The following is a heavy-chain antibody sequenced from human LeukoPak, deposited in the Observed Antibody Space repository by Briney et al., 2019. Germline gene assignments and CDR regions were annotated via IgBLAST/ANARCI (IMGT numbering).Heavy chain of an antibody. V-gene: IGHV1-69*04. CDR3: ARDQGLTAPPPYGLDV. CDR2: IIPVLNIT. J-gene: IGHJ6*02. D-gene: IGHD5-18*01. Sequence: ASVQVSCKTSGGTFSTSAITWVRQAPGQGLEWMGRIIPVLNITTYAQRFQGRVTITADTSTSTVYMELSSLRSEETAVYYCARDQGLTAPPPYGLDVWGQGTPVIVSS. CDR1: GGTFSTSA.